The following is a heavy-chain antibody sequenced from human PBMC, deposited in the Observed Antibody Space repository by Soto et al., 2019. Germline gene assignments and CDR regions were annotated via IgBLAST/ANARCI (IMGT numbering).Heavy chain of an antibody. Sequence: EVQLVESGGGLVKPGGSLRLSCAASGFTFSSYSMNWVRQAPGKGLEWVSSITSSSTYIYYADSVKGRFIISRDNAKNSLYLQMNSLRAEDTAVYDCATDGRGPGYFDLWGRGTLVTVSS. CDR3: ATDGRGPGYFDL. CDR1: GFTFSSYS. CDR2: ITSSSTYI. D-gene: IGHD1-26*01. V-gene: IGHV3-21*01. J-gene: IGHJ2*01.